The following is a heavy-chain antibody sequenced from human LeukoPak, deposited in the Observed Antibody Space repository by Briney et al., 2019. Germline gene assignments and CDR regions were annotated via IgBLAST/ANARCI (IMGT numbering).Heavy chain of an antibody. CDR3: ARALATVTLYYYYGMDV. J-gene: IGHJ6*02. Sequence: ASVKVSCKASGYTFTSYYMHWVRQAPGQGLEWMGIINPSGGSTSYAQKFQGRVTMTRDTSTSTVYMELSRLRSDDTAVYYCARALATVTLYYYYGMDVWGQGTTVTVSS. V-gene: IGHV1-46*01. CDR2: INPSGGST. CDR1: GYTFTSYY. D-gene: IGHD4-17*01.